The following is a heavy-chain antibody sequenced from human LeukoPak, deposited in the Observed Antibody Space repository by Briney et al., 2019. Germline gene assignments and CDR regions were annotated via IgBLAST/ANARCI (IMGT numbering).Heavy chain of an antibody. Sequence: GGSLRLSCEVSGFNFNIYSMNWVRQAPGKGLEWISYISIEGNSTYYADSVKGRFTISRDNSKNTLYLQMNSLRTDDTAVYYCAKDWSYQGYYYMDVWGKGTTVTISS. CDR1: GFNFNIYS. D-gene: IGHD1-26*01. CDR2: ISIEGNST. V-gene: IGHV3-48*01. J-gene: IGHJ6*03. CDR3: AKDWSYQGYYYMDV.